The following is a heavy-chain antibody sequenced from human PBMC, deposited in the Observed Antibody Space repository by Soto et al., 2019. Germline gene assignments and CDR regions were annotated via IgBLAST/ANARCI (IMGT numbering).Heavy chain of an antibody. CDR1: GGSISSYY. CDR2: IYYSGST. J-gene: IGHJ4*02. CDR3: ARGSLGGDYFDY. Sequence: SETLSLTCTVSGGSISSYYWSWIRQPPGKGLEWIGYIYYSGSTNYNPPLKSRVTISVDTSKNQFSLKLSSVTAADTAVYYCARGSLGGDYFDYWGQGTLVTVSS. D-gene: IGHD4-17*01. V-gene: IGHV4-59*01.